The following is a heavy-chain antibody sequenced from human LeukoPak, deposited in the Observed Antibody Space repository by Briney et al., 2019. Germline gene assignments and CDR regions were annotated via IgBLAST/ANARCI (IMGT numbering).Heavy chain of an antibody. CDR1: GGSISSYY. CDR2: IYSSGST. D-gene: IGHD1-26*01. Sequence: SETLSLTCTVSGGSISSYYWSWIRQPPGKGLEWVGYIYSSGSTNYNPSLKSRVTISVGTSKNQFSLKLSSVTAADTAVYYCARSIVGATFGYFDYWGQGTLVTVSS. V-gene: IGHV4-59*01. CDR3: ARSIVGATFGYFDY. J-gene: IGHJ4*02.